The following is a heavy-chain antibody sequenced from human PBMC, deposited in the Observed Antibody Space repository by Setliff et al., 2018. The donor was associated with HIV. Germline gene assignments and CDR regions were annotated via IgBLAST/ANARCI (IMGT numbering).Heavy chain of an antibody. CDR2: SYTDGTR. V-gene: IGHV3-53*01. D-gene: IGHD6-13*01. J-gene: IGHJ4*02. CDR3: TRDRGSIADY. Sequence: GGSLRLSCAASGFIVSSNYMSWVRQAPGKGLEWVSVSYTDGTRYYADSVKGRFTISRDNTKNTIYLQMNRLRAEDTAIYYCTRDRGSIADYWGQGTLVTVSS. CDR1: GFIVSSNY.